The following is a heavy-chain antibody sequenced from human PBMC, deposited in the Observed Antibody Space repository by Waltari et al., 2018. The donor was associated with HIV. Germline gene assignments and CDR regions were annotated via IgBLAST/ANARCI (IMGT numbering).Heavy chain of an antibody. CDR2: ISSSSSYI. D-gene: IGHD1-26*01. CDR1: GFTFSSYS. CDR3: AGRGREWELLKFDP. Sequence: EVQLVESGGGLVKPGGSLRLSCAASGFTFSSYSMNWVRQAPGKGLEWVSSISSSSSYIYYADAVKGRFTISRDNAKNSLYLQMNSLRAEDTAVYYCAGRGREWELLKFDPWGQGTLVTVSS. V-gene: IGHV3-21*01. J-gene: IGHJ5*02.